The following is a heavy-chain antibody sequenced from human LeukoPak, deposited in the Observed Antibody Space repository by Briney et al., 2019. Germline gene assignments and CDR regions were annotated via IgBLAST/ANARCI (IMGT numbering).Heavy chain of an antibody. CDR2: IRYDGSNK. CDR1: AFTFSRYG. J-gene: IGHJ4*02. CDR3: AKEIWPTVTTPGWTYFDY. Sequence: GGSLRLSCAASAFTFSRYGMHWVRQAPGKGLEWVAFIRYDGSNKYYADSVKGRFTISRDNSKHTLYLQMNSLRAEDTAVYYCAKEIWPTVTTPGWTYFDYWGQGALVTVSS. V-gene: IGHV3-30*02. D-gene: IGHD4-17*01.